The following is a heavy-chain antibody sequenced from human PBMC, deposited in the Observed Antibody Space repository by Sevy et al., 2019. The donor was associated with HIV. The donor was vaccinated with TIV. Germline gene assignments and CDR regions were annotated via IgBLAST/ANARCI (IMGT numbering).Heavy chain of an antibody. D-gene: IGHD3-10*01. J-gene: IGHJ4*02. CDR1: GYTFTGYY. Sequence: ASVKVSCKASGYTFTGYYMHWVRQAPGQGLEWMGRINPNSGGTNYAQKFQGRVTMTRDTSISTAYMELSRPRSDDTAVYYCARDPVLLWSRGGFDYWGQGTLVTVSS. CDR3: ARDPVLLWSRGGFDY. CDR2: INPNSGGT. V-gene: IGHV1-2*06.